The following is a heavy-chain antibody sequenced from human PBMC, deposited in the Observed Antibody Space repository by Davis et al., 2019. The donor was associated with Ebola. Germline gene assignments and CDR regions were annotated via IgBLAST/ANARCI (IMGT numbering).Heavy chain of an antibody. V-gene: IGHV3-30-3*01. CDR3: ARDGTGWYPGDY. CDR2: ISYDGSNK. J-gene: IGHJ4*02. Sequence: GESLKISCAASGFTFSSYAMHWVRQAPGKGLEWVAVISYDGSNKYYADSVKGRFTISRDNSKNTLYLQVNSLRPDDTAVYYCARDGTGWYPGDYWGQGTLVTVSS. D-gene: IGHD6-19*01. CDR1: GFTFSSYA.